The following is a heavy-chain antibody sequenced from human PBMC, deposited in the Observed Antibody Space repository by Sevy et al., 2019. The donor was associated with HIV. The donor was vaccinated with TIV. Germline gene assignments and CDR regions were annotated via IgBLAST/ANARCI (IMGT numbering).Heavy chain of an antibody. CDR3: AKEFYRGSYLED. CDR2: ISGSGGGK. V-gene: IGHV3-23*01. J-gene: IGHJ4*02. Sequence: GGSLRLSCAVSGFTFSSFAISWVRQAPGKGLEWVSDISGSGGGKKYADSVKGRFTVSRDNAQNTVFLQMNNLRGEDTGLYYCAKEFYRGSYLEDWGQGTLVTVSS. CDR1: GFTFSSFA. D-gene: IGHD3-10*01.